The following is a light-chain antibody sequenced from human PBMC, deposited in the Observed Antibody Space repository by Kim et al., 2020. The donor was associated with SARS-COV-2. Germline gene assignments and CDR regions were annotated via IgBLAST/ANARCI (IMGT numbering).Light chain of an antibody. CDR2: WAS. CDR3: QQYYSTPFT. J-gene: IGKJ3*01. Sequence: ATINCKYSQSVLYSSNNRNYLAWYQQKPGQPPKLRTYWASTRESGVPDRFSGSGSGTDFTLTISSLQAEDVAVYYCQQYYSTPFTFGPGTKVDIK. CDR1: QSVLYSSNNRNY. V-gene: IGKV4-1*01.